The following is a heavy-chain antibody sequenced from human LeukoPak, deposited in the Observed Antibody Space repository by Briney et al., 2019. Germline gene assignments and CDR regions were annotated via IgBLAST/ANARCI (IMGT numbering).Heavy chain of an antibody. J-gene: IGHJ6*02. Sequence: ASVTVSCKASGYTFTSYYMHWVRQAPGQGLEWMGIINPSGGSTSYAQKFQGRVTMTRDTSTSTVYMELSSLRSEDTAVYYCARDPVNQIVVVPAYYYGMDVWGQGTTVTVSS. V-gene: IGHV1-46*01. D-gene: IGHD2-2*01. CDR2: INPSGGST. CDR3: ARDPVNQIVVVPAYYYGMDV. CDR1: GYTFTSYY.